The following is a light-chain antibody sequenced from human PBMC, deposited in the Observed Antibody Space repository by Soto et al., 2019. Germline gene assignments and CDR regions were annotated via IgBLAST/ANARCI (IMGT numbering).Light chain of an antibody. CDR3: QQYGTSPHT. J-gene: IGKJ2*01. CDR1: QSVSSNY. V-gene: IGKV3-20*01. CDR2: AAS. Sequence: EIVLTQSPGTLSLSPGERATLSCRASQSVSSNYLAWYQQKPGQAPRLLISAASIRATDIPDRVSGSGSGTDFTLTISRLEPEDSAVYSCQQYGTSPHTFGQGTKLEIK.